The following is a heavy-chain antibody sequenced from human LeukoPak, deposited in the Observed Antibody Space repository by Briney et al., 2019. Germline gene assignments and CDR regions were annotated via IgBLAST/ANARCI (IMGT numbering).Heavy chain of an antibody. D-gene: IGHD3-9*01. V-gene: IGHV1-18*01. CDR1: GYTFISYG. CDR3: ARDPDISTNWFDP. Sequence: ASVKVSCKASGYTFISYGISWVRQARGQGLEWMGWISTYNGNTNYAQKFQGRVTMTTDTSTSTAYMELRSLRSDDTAVYYCARDPDISTNWFDPWGQGTLVTVSS. CDR2: ISTYNGNT. J-gene: IGHJ5*02.